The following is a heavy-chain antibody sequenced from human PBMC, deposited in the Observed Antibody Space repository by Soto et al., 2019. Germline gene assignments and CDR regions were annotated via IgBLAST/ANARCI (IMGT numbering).Heavy chain of an antibody. CDR1: GFTFSSYS. Sequence: GGSLRLSCAASGFTFSSYSMNWVRQAPGKGLEWVSSISSSSSYIYYADSVKGRFTISRDNAKNSLYLQMNSLRVEDTAVYYCARDQPGYSYGYGLGYWGQGTLVT. CDR3: ARDQPGYSYGYGLGY. CDR2: ISSSSSYI. D-gene: IGHD5-18*01. J-gene: IGHJ4*02. V-gene: IGHV3-21*01.